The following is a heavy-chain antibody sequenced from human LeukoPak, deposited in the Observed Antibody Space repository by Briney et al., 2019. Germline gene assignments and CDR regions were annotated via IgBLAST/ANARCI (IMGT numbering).Heavy chain of an antibody. CDR1: GFTFSAYG. CDR2: IWSDANNK. V-gene: IGHV3-33*01. D-gene: IGHD6-13*01. Sequence: GGSLRLSCVASGFTFSAYGMHWVRQAPGKGLGWVAVIWSDANNKDYVDSVKGRFTISRDNSKNTLSLQMNSLRAEDTAVYYCARGGFSSSWSKSWGQGTLVTVSS. CDR3: ARGGFSSSWSKS. J-gene: IGHJ4*02.